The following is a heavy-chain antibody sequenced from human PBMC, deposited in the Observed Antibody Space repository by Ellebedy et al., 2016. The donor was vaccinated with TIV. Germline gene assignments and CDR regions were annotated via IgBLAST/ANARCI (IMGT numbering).Heavy chain of an antibody. CDR1: GFTFSTYD. D-gene: IGHD3-10*01. CDR3: VRGGATGFDY. V-gene: IGHV3-13*01. CDR2: IAAAGDT. Sequence: GESLKISXAASGFTFSTYDMHWVRQATGKGLEWVSAIAAAGDTFYAGSVKGRFTVSRENADKSLYLQMSSLRAGDTAVYFCVRGGATGFDYWGQGTLVTVS. J-gene: IGHJ4*02.